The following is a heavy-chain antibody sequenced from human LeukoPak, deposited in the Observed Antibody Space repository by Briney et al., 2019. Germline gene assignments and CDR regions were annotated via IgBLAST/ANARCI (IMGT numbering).Heavy chain of an antibody. CDR2: INHSGST. D-gene: IGHD3-16*01. V-gene: IGHV4-34*01. Sequence: SETLSLTCAVYGGSFSGYYWSWIRQPPGKGLEWIGEINHSGSTNYNPSLKSRVTISVDTSKNQFSLKLSSVTAADTAVYYCARGITLRAFDIWGQGTMVTVSS. CDR3: ARGITLRAFDI. J-gene: IGHJ3*02. CDR1: GGSFSGYY.